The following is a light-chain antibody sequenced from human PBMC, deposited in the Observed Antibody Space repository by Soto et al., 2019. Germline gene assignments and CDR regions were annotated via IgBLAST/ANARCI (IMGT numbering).Light chain of an antibody. V-gene: IGLV1-44*01. CDR3: AAWDDSPSGRVI. J-gene: IGLJ7*01. CDR1: NSNIGSNT. Sequence: QSVLTQPPSASGTPGQRVTISCSGSNSNIGSNTVNWYRQLPGTAPKLLIYSNNQRPSGVPDRFSGSRSGTSASLAISGLQSDDEADYYCAAWDDSPSGRVIFGGGTQLTVL. CDR2: SNN.